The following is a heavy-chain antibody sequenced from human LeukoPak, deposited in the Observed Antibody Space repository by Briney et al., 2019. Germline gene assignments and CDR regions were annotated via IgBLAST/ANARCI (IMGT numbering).Heavy chain of an antibody. J-gene: IGHJ4*02. CDR3: AREGYSYGYYFDY. V-gene: IGHV4-4*07. D-gene: IGHD5-18*01. CDR1: GDSISNYF. Sequence: SETLSLTCTVSGDSISNYFWSWIRQPAGKGLEWIGRIYAGEGAKYNPSLETRVTVSVDASTNQLSLKLSSVTAADTAVYYCAREGYSYGYYFDYWGQGTLVTVSS. CDR2: IYAGEGA.